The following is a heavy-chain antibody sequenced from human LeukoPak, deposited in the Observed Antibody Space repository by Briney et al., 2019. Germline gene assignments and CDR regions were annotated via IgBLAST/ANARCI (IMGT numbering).Heavy chain of an antibody. J-gene: IGHJ4*02. V-gene: IGHV3-7*01. CDR2: IKEDGTDT. CDR1: GFTFSLHY. Sequence: GGSLRLSCAGSGFTFSLHYMGWVRQTPGKGREWVANIKEDGTDTFYMDSVKGRFTISKDNAKNSVYLQMNSLRAEDTAVYYCARHRYFYFDLWGQGTLVTVSS. CDR3: ARHRYFYFDL. D-gene: IGHD1-1*01.